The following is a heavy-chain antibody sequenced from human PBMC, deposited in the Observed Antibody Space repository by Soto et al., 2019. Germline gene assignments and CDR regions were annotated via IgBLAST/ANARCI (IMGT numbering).Heavy chain of an antibody. D-gene: IGHD3-3*02. CDR1: GGSVSSGDYF. V-gene: IGHV4-30-4*08. J-gene: IGHJ5*02. CDR3: ARHSLALRKNNWFDP. CDR2: VSHIGST. Sequence: TLSLTCTVSGGSVSSGDYFWTWIRQSPGKGLEWIGYVSHIGSTYYNPSLKSRVTMSVDTSKNQFSLRLRSVTAADTALYFCARHSLALRKNNWFDPWGQGIMVTVSS.